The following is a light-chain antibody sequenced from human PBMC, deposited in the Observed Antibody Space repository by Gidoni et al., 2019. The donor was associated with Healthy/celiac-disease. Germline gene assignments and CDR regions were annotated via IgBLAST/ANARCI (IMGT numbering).Light chain of an antibody. J-gene: IGLJ1*01. V-gene: IGLV1-44*01. CDR2: TNN. CDR3: AAWDDSLSGFHV. CDR1: SSNIGRSP. Sequence: QSVLTQPPSASGTPGPRVTISCSGSSSNIGRSPVSWYQQLPGTSPKLRIYTNNQRPSGVPDRISGSRSGTSASLAISGLQSEDEADYYCAAWDDSLSGFHVFGTGTKVTVL.